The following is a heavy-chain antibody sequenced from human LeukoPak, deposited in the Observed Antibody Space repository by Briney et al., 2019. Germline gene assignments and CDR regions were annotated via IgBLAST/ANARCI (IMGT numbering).Heavy chain of an antibody. V-gene: IGHV4-31*03. J-gene: IGHJ3*02. CDR3: ARVQMSRGAFDI. CDR1: GGSISSGGYY. CDR2: IYYSGST. Sequence: PSETLSLTCTVSGGSISSGGYYWSWIRQHPGKGLGWIGYIYYSGSTYYNPSLKSRVTISVDTSKNQLSLKLSSVTAADTAVYYCARVQMSRGAFDIWGQGTMVTVSS. D-gene: IGHD5-24*01.